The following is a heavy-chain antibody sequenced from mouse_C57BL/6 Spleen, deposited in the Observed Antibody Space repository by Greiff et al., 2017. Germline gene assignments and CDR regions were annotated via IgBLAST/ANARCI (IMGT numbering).Heavy chain of an antibody. CDR1: GYTFTDYY. D-gene: IGHD2-3*01. J-gene: IGHJ2*01. CDR3: ARGDGYSGGYFDY. Sequence: EVQLQQSGPELVKPGASVKISCKASGYTFTDYYMNWVKQSHGKSLEWIGDINPNNGGTSYNQKFKGKATLTVDKSSSTAYMELRSLTSEDSAVYYCARGDGYSGGYFDYGGQATPLTVSS. V-gene: IGHV1-26*01. CDR2: INPNNGGT.